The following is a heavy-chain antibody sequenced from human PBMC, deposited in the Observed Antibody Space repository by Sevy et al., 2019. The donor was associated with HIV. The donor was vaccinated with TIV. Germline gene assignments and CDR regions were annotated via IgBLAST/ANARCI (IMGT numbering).Heavy chain of an antibody. J-gene: IGHJ4*02. D-gene: IGHD2-21*01. CDR2: IYWNDDK. CDR1: GFSLSTSGGG. CDR3: AHRPSYGGPWGPFDY. Sequence: SGPTLVKPTQTLTLTCTFSGFSLSTSGGGVGWIRQPPGKALEWLALIYWNDDKRYSPSLKSRFTITKDTSKNQVILTMTSMDPVETATYYCAHRPSYGGPWGPFDYWGQGTLVTVSS. V-gene: IGHV2-5*01.